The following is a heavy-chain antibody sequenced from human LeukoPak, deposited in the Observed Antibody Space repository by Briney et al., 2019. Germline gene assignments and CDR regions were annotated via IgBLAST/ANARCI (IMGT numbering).Heavy chain of an antibody. D-gene: IGHD3-22*01. V-gene: IGHV4-59*08. J-gene: IGHJ4*02. CDR1: GGSISSYY. CDR3: ARRASSGYYYIDY. Sequence: PSETLSLTCTVSGGSISSYYWSWIRQPPGKGLEWIGYIYYSGSTNYNPSLKSRVTISVDTSENQFSLKLSSVTAADTAVYYCARRASSGYYYIDYWGQGTLVTVSS. CDR2: IYYSGST.